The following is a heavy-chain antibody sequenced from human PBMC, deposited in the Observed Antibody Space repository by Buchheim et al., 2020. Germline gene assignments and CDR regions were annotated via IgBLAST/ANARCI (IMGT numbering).Heavy chain of an antibody. V-gene: IGHV3-74*01. CDR1: GFTFSDLW. J-gene: IGHJ4*02. Sequence: EVQLMESGGGLVQPGGSLRLSCAASGFTFSDLWMHWVRQTPGKGLMWVSRINSDGSSTIYGESVKGRFTVSRDNAKNTLYLQMNSLRAEDTGVYYCARDPLLNGGTLDYWGQGT. D-gene: IGHD1-1*01. CDR2: INSDGSST. CDR3: ARDPLLNGGTLDY.